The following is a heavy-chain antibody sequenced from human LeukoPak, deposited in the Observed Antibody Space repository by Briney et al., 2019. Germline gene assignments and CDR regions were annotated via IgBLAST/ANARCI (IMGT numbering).Heavy chain of an antibody. J-gene: IGHJ3*02. V-gene: IGHV4-34*01. CDR2: INHSGST. D-gene: IGHD5-12*01. CDR3: ASPALATGRNDAFDI. CDR1: GGSFSGYY. Sequence: SETLSLTWAVYGGSFSGYYCSWIRQPPGKGLEWIGEINHSGSTNYNPSLKSRVTISVDTSKNQFSLKLSSVTAADTAVYYCASPALATGRNDAFDIWGQGTMVTVSS.